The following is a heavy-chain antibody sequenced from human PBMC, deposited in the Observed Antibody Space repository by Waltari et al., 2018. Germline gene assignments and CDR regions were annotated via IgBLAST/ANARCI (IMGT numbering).Heavy chain of an antibody. CDR2: ISSSGNTI. CDR1: GFTFSNFE. Sequence: EVQLVESGGGLVQPGGYLRLSCAASGFTFSNFEMNWGRQVPGKGLDWVANISSSGNTINYAGSVKGRFTMSRDNAKNSLYLDMNSLRAEDTAVYYCARGSYTGYEVDYWGQGTLVTVSS. J-gene: IGHJ4*02. CDR3: ARGSYTGYEVDY. D-gene: IGHD5-12*01. V-gene: IGHV3-48*03.